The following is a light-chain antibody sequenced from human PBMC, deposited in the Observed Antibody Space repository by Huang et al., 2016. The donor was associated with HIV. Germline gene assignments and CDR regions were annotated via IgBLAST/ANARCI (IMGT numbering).Light chain of an antibody. V-gene: IGKV3D-20*01. CDR1: QSINY. Sequence: EIILTQSPATLSLSPGERATLSCGASQSINYFAWYQQKPGLAPRLLSYDASTRATGIPDRCSGSGSGTDFTLSITRLEPEDFAVYYCQHYDTSPPWTFGQGTKVEIK. J-gene: IGKJ1*01. CDR3: QHYDTSPPWT. CDR2: DAS.